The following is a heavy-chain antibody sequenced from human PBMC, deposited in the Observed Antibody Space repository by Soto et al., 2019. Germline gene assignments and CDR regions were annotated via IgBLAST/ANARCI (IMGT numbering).Heavy chain of an antibody. Sequence: LRLSCAASGFTFSSYAMSWVRQAPGKGLEWVSAISGSGGSTYYADSVKGRFTISRDNSKNTLYLQMNSLRAEDTAVYYCAKGCRVQQLIFDYGMDVWGQGTTVTVSS. CDR3: AKGCRVQQLIFDYGMDV. CDR2: ISGSGGST. J-gene: IGHJ6*02. CDR1: GFTFSSYA. D-gene: IGHD6-13*01. V-gene: IGHV3-23*01.